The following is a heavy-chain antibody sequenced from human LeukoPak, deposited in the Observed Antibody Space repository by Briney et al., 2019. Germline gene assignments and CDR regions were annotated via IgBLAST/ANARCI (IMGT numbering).Heavy chain of an antibody. D-gene: IGHD3-3*01. CDR3: ARVPYYDFWSGYRDMDV. J-gene: IGHJ6*03. V-gene: IGHV4-34*01. CDR1: GGSFSGYY. CDR2: INHSGSA. Sequence: SETLSLTCAVYGGSFSGYYWSWIRQPPGKGLEWIGEINHSGSANYNPSLKSRVTISVDTSKNQFSLKLSSVTAADTAVYYCARVPYYDFWSGYRDMDVWGKGTTVTVSS.